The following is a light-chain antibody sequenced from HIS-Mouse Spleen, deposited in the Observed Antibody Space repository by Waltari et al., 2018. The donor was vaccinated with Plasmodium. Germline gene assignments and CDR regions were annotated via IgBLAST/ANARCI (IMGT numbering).Light chain of an antibody. Sequence: SYELTQPPSVSVSPGQTARITCSGDALPKQYAYWYQKKPGQAPVRVIYKDSERPSGIPERFSGASSWTTVTLTISGVQAEDEADYYCQSADSSGTPNWVFGGGTKLTVL. CDR3: QSADSSGTPNWV. CDR1: ALPKQY. J-gene: IGLJ3*02. V-gene: IGLV3-25*03. CDR2: KDS.